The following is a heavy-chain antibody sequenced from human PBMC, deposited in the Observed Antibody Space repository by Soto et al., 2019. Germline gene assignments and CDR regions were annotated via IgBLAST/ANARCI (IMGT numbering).Heavy chain of an antibody. J-gene: IGHJ6*04. CDR3: ARHRSSRWYGGEGYYYYYGMDV. Sequence: GESLKISCKGSGYSFTSYWIGWVRQMPGKGLEWMGIIYPGDSDTRYSPSFQGQVTISADKSINTAYLQWSSLKASDTAMYYCARHRSSRWYGGEGYYYYYGMDVWGEGTTVTVSS. D-gene: IGHD6-13*01. CDR2: IYPGDSDT. V-gene: IGHV5-51*01. CDR1: GYSFTSYW.